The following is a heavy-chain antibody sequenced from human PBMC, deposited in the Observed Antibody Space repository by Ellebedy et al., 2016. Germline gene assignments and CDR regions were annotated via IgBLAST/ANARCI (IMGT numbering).Heavy chain of an antibody. V-gene: IGHV1-8*01. CDR3: ARGLLYDFWSGVNWFDP. J-gene: IGHJ5*02. D-gene: IGHD3-3*01. CDR2: MNPNSGNT. Sequence: ASVKVSCKASGYTFTSYDINWVRQATGQGLEWMGWMNPNSGNTGYAPKFQGRVTMTRNTSISTAYMELSSLRSEDTAVYYCARGLLYDFWSGVNWFDPWGQGTLVTVS. CDR1: GYTFTSYD.